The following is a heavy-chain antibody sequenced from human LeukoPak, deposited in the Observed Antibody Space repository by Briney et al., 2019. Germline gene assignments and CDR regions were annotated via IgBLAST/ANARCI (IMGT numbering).Heavy chain of an antibody. Sequence: GGSLRLSCAASGFPFGNYWMRWVRQAPGKGLVWVSRINGEGGTSYADSVKGRFTISRDNAKNTVHLQMNSLRAEDTAVYYCARDLVYGSGSCGHWGQGTLVTVSS. CDR3: ARDLVYGSGSCGH. J-gene: IGHJ4*02. V-gene: IGHV3-74*01. CDR2: INGEGGT. D-gene: IGHD3-10*01. CDR1: GFPFGNYW.